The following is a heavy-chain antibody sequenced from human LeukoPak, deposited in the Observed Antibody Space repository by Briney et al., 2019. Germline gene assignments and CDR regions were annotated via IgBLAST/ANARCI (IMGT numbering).Heavy chain of an antibody. CDR1: YGSFSNGTYY. V-gene: IGHV4-61*01. J-gene: IGHJ4*02. CDR2: IYYSGST. CDR3: ARDDGITADY. D-gene: IGHD6-13*01. Sequence: SETLSLTCTVSYGSFSNGTYYWSWIRQPPGKGLEWIGYIYYSGSTRYNPSLKSRVTISADTSKNQFFLKLTSVTTADTAVYYCARDDGITADYWGQGTLVTVSS.